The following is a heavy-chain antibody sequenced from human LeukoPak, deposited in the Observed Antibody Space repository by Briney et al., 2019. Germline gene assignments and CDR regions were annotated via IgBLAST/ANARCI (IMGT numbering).Heavy chain of an antibody. Sequence: GGSLRLSCAASGFTFSSYAMSWVRQAPGKGLEWVSAISGSGGSTYYADSVKGRFTISRDNSKNTLYLQMNSLRAEDTAVYYCAKGYYDFWSGSRIDYWGQGTLVTVSS. CDR1: GFTFSSYA. CDR2: ISGSGGST. D-gene: IGHD3-3*01. J-gene: IGHJ4*02. V-gene: IGHV3-23*01. CDR3: AKGYYDFWSGSRIDY.